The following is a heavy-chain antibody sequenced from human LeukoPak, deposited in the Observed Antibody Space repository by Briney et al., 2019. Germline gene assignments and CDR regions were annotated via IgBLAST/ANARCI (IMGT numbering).Heavy chain of an antibody. V-gene: IGHV1-2*02. CDR3: ARDGGYCSSTSCPPEDY. Sequence: VASVKVSCKASGYTFTGYYMHWVRQAPGQGLEWMGWINPNSGGTNYAQKFQGRVTMTRYTSISTAYMELSRLRSDDTAVYYCARDGGYCSSTSCPPEDYWGQGTLVTVSS. J-gene: IGHJ4*02. CDR2: INPNSGGT. D-gene: IGHD2-2*01. CDR1: GYTFTGYY.